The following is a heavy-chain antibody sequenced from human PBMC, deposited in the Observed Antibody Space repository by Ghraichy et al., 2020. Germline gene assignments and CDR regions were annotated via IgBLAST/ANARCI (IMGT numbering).Heavy chain of an antibody. CDR1: GYNFNDYY. CDR2: VHPGESDS. Sequence: GESLNISCKASGYNFNDYYIGWVRQMPGKGLEWMGIVHPGESDSRYSPSFRGRVTISADKSSTTAYLQWRSLEASDTAMYYCAKYVEVATIHFFDTWGQGTLVTVSS. J-gene: IGHJ4*02. V-gene: IGHV5-51*01. D-gene: IGHD5-24*01. CDR3: AKYVEVATIHFFDT.